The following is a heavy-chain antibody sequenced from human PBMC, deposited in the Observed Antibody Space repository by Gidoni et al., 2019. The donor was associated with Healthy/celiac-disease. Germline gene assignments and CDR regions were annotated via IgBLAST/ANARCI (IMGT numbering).Heavy chain of an antibody. CDR1: GYTFTSSY. Sequence: QVQLVQSGAEVKNPGASVKVSCKASGYTFTSSYMHWVRQAPGQGLEWMGIINPSGGSTSYAQKFQGRVTMTRDTSTSTVYMELSSLRSEDTAVYYCARGIEMATGLAEGDAFDIWGQGTMVTVSS. D-gene: IGHD5-12*01. V-gene: IGHV1-46*01. J-gene: IGHJ3*02. CDR2: INPSGGST. CDR3: ARGIEMATGLAEGDAFDI.